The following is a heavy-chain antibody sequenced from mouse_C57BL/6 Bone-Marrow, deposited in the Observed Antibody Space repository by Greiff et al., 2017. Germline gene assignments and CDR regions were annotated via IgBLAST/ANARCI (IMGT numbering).Heavy chain of an antibody. J-gene: IGHJ2*01. CDR1: GYTFTSYG. CDR3: ARKTPTYYGSSPDY. Sequence: QVQLQQSGAELARPGASVKLSCKASGYTFTSYGISWVKQRTGQGLEWIGEIYPRSGNTYYNEKFKGKATLTADKSSSTAYMELRSLTSEDSAVYYCARKTPTYYGSSPDYWGQGTTLTVSS. V-gene: IGHV1-81*01. CDR2: IYPRSGNT. D-gene: IGHD1-1*01.